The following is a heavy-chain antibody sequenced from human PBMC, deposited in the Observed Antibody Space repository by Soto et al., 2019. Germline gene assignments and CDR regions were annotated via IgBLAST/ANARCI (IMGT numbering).Heavy chain of an antibody. D-gene: IGHD6-6*01. CDR1: GGSISSGGYY. Sequence: NPSETLSLTCTVSGGSISSGGYYWSWIRQHPGKGLEWIGYIYYSGSTYYNPSLKSRVTISVDTSKNQFSLKLSSVTAADTAVYYCALLAAKLRVFDYWGQGTLVTVSS. CDR2: IYYSGST. CDR3: ALLAAKLRVFDY. J-gene: IGHJ4*02. V-gene: IGHV4-31*03.